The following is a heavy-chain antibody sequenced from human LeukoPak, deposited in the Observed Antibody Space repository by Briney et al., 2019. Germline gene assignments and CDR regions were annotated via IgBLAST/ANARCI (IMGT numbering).Heavy chain of an antibody. Sequence: GGSLRLSCTASGFTLSSYEMSWIRQAPGKGLEWVSSIDYSGGSTHYADSVMGRFTISRDNSKNTLYLQLNSLSAEDTAVYYCAELGITMIGGVWGKGTTVTISS. D-gene: IGHD3-10*02. CDR1: GFTLSSYE. V-gene: IGHV3-23*01. CDR2: IDYSGGST. CDR3: AELGITMIGGV. J-gene: IGHJ6*04.